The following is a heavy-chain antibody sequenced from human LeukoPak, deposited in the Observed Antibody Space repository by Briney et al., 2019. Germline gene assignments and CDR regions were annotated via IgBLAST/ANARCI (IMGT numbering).Heavy chain of an antibody. CDR3: ARSGGRLLNYYFDY. V-gene: IGHV3-21*01. Sequence: GESLRLSCAASEFTFRSYTMNWVRQAPGEGLEWISSISSTSSVIYYADSLKGRFTVSRDNAKNSLYLQMNSLRVDDTAVYYCARSGGRLLNYYFDYWGQGTLVTVSS. J-gene: IGHJ4*02. CDR1: EFTFRSYT. CDR2: ISSTSSVI. D-gene: IGHD1-14*01.